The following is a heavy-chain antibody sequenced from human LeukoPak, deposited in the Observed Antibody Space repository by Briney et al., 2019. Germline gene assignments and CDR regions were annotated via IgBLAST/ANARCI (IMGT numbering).Heavy chain of an antibody. V-gene: IGHV3-30*03. CDR1: GFTFSSYG. Sequence: GRSLRLSCAASGFTFSSYGMHWVRQAPAKGLEWVAIISYDGSNKYYADSVKGRFTISRDNAKNSLYLQMNSLRDEDTAVYYCARDRVGFDYWGQGTLVTVSS. CDR3: ARDRVGFDY. D-gene: IGHD3-3*01. J-gene: IGHJ4*02. CDR2: ISYDGSNK.